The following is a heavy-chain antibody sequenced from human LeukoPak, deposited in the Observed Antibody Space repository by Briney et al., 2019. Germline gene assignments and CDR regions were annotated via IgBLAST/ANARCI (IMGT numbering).Heavy chain of an antibody. Sequence: PGGSLRLSCVVSGFTFSSYWMSWVRQAPGKGLEWVANIKQDGSEKYYVDSVKGRFTISRDNAKNSLYLQMNSLRAEDTAVYYCARDTTQWLVQHAFDIWGQGTMVTVSS. J-gene: IGHJ3*02. V-gene: IGHV3-7*01. CDR3: ARDTTQWLVQHAFDI. CDR1: GFTFSSYW. CDR2: IKQDGSEK. D-gene: IGHD6-19*01.